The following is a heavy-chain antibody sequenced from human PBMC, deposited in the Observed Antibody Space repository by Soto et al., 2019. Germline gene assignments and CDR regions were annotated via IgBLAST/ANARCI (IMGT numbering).Heavy chain of an antibody. J-gene: IGHJ4*02. Sequence: VSGPTLVNPTETLTLTCTVSGFSLSNARMGVSWIRQPPGKALEWLAHIFSNDEKSYSTSLKSRLTISKDTSKSQVVLTMTNMDPVDTATYYCARMRFLEWLPEYYFDYWGQGTLVTVSS. CDR3: ARMRFLEWLPEYYFDY. CDR1: GFSLSNARMG. V-gene: IGHV2-26*01. CDR2: IFSNDEK. D-gene: IGHD3-3*01.